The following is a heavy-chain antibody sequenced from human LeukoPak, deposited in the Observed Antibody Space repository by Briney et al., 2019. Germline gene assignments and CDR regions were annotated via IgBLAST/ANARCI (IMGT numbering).Heavy chain of an antibody. J-gene: IGHJ4*02. V-gene: IGHV5-51*01. D-gene: IGHD6-13*01. CDR3: AISAYSSSWYYFDY. Sequence: EESLKISCKGSGYSFTSYWIGWVRQMPGKGLEWMGIIYPGDSDTRYSPSFQGQVTISADKSISTAYLQWSSLKASDTAIYYCAISAYSSSWYYFDYWGQGTLVTVSS. CDR1: GYSFTSYW. CDR2: IYPGDSDT.